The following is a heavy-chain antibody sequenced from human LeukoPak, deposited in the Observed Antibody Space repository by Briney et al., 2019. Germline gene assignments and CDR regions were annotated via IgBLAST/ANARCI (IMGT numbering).Heavy chain of an antibody. Sequence: GGSLRLSCTVSGFSFGDYAMSWFRQAPGKGLEWVGFIRSETYGGTTDYAASVKGRFIISRGDSKNIAFLQMNGLKTEDTGVYYCTRDPYCGGDCYEGRAFDIWGQGTMVTVSS. CDR2: IRSETYGGTT. D-gene: IGHD2-21*02. V-gene: IGHV3-49*03. J-gene: IGHJ3*02. CDR1: GFSFGDYA. CDR3: TRDPYCGGDCYEGRAFDI.